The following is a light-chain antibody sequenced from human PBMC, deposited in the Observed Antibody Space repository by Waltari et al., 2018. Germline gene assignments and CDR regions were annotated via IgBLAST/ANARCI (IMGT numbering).Light chain of an antibody. Sequence: EIVMTQSPATLSVSPGERATLSSRASQSVSSNLAWYQQRPGQPPRLLIYGASTRAPGIPARFSGSGSGTEFTLTISSLQSEDFAVYYCQQYNNWRTFGQGTKVEIK. CDR3: QQYNNWRT. CDR1: QSVSSN. J-gene: IGKJ1*01. CDR2: GAS. V-gene: IGKV3-15*01.